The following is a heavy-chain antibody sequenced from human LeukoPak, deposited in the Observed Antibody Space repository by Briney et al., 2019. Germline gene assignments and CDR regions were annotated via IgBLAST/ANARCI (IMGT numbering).Heavy chain of an antibody. J-gene: IGHJ6*02. V-gene: IGHV4-59*08. CDR1: RGSVSSYY. CDR3: ARHRSGFDIVAGRGYGMDV. D-gene: IGHD2-15*01. CDR2: IYYSGST. Sequence: PSETLSLTCTVSRGSVSSYYWRWIRQPPGKGLEGSGYIYYSGSTNYNPSLNSRVTILVNTSDNQFSLELSSVTAADPAVYYCARHRSGFDIVAGRGYGMDVWGQGTTVPVSS.